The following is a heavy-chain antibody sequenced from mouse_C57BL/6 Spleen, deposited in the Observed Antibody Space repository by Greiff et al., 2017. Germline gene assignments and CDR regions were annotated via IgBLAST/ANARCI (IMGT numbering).Heavy chain of an antibody. D-gene: IGHD2-5*01. J-gene: IGHJ2*01. CDR1: GYTFTSYW. Sequence: QVQLQQPGAELVKPGASVKMSCKASGYTFTSYWITWVKQRPGQGLEWIGDIYPGSGSTNYNEKFKSKATLTVDTSSSTAYMQLSSLTSEDSAVYYCARPYSNYPYCFDYWGQGTTLTVSS. CDR3: ARPYSNYPYCFDY. CDR2: IYPGSGST. V-gene: IGHV1-55*01.